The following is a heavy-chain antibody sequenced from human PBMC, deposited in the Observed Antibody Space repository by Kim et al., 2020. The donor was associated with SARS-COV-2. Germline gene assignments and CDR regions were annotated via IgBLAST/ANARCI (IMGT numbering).Heavy chain of an antibody. CDR1: GGSISSGGYY. V-gene: IGHV4-31*03. CDR3: ALLQGNGSGSYGAGFDP. CDR2: IYYSGST. D-gene: IGHD3-10*01. Sequence: TLSLTCTVSGGSISSGGYYWSWIRQHPGKGLEWIGYIYYSGSTYYNPSLKSRVTISVDTSKNQFSLKLSSVTAADTAVYYCALLQGNGSGSYGAGFDPWGQGTLVTVSS. J-gene: IGHJ5*02.